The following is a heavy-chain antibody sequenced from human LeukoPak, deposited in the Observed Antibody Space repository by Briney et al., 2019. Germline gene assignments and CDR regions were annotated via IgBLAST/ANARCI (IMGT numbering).Heavy chain of an antibody. CDR3: ATQVAGYCSGGSCYYNAFDI. CDR2: ISRSGST. Sequence: TGGSLRLSCTASGFTLGDYLMSWIRQPPGKGLEWIGEISRSGSTNYKPSLKRRVTISVDTSKHQFSLKLSSVTAADTAVYYCATQVAGYCSGGSCYYNAFDIWGQGTMVTVSS. V-gene: IGHV4-34*08. CDR1: GFTLGDYL. D-gene: IGHD2-15*01. J-gene: IGHJ3*02.